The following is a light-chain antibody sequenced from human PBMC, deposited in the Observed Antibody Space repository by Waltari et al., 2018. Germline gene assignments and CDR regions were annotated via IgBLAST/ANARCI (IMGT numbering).Light chain of an antibody. Sequence: QSALTQPASVSGSPGQSITISCPGTSSDVGGYNYVPWYQQHPGKAPKLMIYDVSKRPSGVSNRFSGSKSGNTASLTISGLQAEDEADYYCCSYAGSSPYVFGTGTKVTVL. CDR1: SSDVGGYNY. V-gene: IGLV2-23*02. CDR2: DVS. CDR3: CSYAGSSPYV. J-gene: IGLJ1*01.